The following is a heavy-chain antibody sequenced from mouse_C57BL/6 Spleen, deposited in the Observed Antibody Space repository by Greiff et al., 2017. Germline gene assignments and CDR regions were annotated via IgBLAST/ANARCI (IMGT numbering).Heavy chain of an antibody. CDR3: ARWGDGWAMDY. CDR2: INPNNGGT. CDR1: GYTFTDYN. J-gene: IGHJ4*01. Sequence: DVQLQESGPELVKPGASVKMSCKASGYTFTDYNMHWVKQSHGKSLEWIGYINPNNGGTSYNQKFKGKATLTVNKSSSTAYMELRSLTSEDSAVYYCARWGDGWAMDYWGQGTSVTVSS. V-gene: IGHV1-22*01. D-gene: IGHD2-3*01.